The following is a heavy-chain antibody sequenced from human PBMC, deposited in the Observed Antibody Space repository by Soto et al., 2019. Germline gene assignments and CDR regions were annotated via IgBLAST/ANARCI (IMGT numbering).Heavy chain of an antibody. J-gene: IGHJ6*02. D-gene: IGHD2-15*01. Sequence: GSSRKVACKGSGYTFTSYGISWVRQAPGQGLEWMGWISAYNGNTNYAQKLQGRVTMTTDTHTSTAYMELRSMRSDDTDVYYCATAVGDSGIMDVWGQGTTVTVSS. CDR1: GYTFTSYG. CDR2: ISAYNGNT. V-gene: IGHV1-18*01. CDR3: ATAVGDSGIMDV.